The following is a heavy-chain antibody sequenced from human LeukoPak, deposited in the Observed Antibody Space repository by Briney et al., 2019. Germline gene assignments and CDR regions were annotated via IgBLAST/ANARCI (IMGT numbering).Heavy chain of an antibody. D-gene: IGHD4-17*01. V-gene: IGHV3-23*01. CDR3: ARDPNGDYIGTFDM. CDR1: GFTFSSYA. Sequence: GGSLRLSCAASGFTFSSYAMSWVRQAPGKGLEGVSSISGSGGSTQYADSVQGRFAISRDNSKNTLYLQMNSLRVEDTAVYFCARDPNGDYIGTFDMWGRGTMVSVSS. CDR2: ISGSGGST. J-gene: IGHJ3*02.